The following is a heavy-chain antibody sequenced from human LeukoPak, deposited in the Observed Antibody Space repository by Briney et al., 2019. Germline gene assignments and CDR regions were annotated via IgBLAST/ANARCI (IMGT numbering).Heavy chain of an antibody. Sequence: PSETLSLTCTVSGASLSSGSYYWSWIRQPAGKGLEWIGRIYPSGSTDYNPSLKSRVTISIDTSKNQFSLKQSSVTAADTAVYYCARVDVDIVVVTAPYPADAFDIWGQGTMVTVSS. CDR1: GASLSSGSYY. CDR2: IYPSGST. D-gene: IGHD2-21*02. V-gene: IGHV4-61*02. J-gene: IGHJ3*02. CDR3: ARVDVDIVVVTAPYPADAFDI.